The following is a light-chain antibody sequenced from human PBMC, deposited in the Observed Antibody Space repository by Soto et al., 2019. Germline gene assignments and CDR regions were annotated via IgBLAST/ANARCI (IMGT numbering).Light chain of an antibody. V-gene: IGKV3-20*01. CDR2: GAS. CDR1: QSVSSSY. CDR3: QQYGSSPPWT. Sequence: EIVFTQSPGTLSLSPGERATVSCRAIQSVSSSYLAWYQQKPGQAPRLLIYGASSRATGIPDRFSGSGSGTDFTLTISRLEPEDFAVYYCQQYGSSPPWTFGQGTKVDIK. J-gene: IGKJ1*01.